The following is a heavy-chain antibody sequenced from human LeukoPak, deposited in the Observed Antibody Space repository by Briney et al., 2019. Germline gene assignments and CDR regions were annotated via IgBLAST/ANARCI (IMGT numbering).Heavy chain of an antibody. CDR2: ISWNSGSI. Sequence: GGSLRLSCAASGFTFDDYAMHWVRQAPGKGLEWVSGISWNSGSIGYADSVKGRFTISRDNAKNSLYLQMNSLRAEDTAVYYCARGTTVTPRVPDYWGQGTLVTVSS. J-gene: IGHJ4*02. D-gene: IGHD4-17*01. CDR1: GFTFDDYA. CDR3: ARGTTVTPRVPDY. V-gene: IGHV3-9*01.